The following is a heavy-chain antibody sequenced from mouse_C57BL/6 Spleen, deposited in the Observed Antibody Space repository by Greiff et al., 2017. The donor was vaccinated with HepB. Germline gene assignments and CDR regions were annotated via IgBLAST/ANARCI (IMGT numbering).Heavy chain of an antibody. CDR2: ISYDGSN. CDR3: AREVTTVRDAMDY. Sequence: DVKLVESGPGLVKPSQSLSLTCSVTGYSITSGYYWNWIRQFPGNKLEWMGYISYDGSNNYNPSLKNRISITRDTSKNQFFLKLNSVTTEDTATYYCAREVTTVRDAMDYWGQGTSVTVSS. V-gene: IGHV3-6*01. D-gene: IGHD1-1*01. J-gene: IGHJ4*01. CDR1: GYSITSGYY.